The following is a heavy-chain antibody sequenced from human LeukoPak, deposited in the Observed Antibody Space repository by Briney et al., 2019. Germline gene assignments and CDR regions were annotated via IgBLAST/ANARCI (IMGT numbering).Heavy chain of an antibody. CDR2: ISGSGGST. Sequence: PGGSLRLSCAASGFTFSSYAMSWVRQAPGKRLEWVSAISGSGGSTYYADSVKGRFTISRDNSKNTLYLQMNSLRAEDTAVYYCTRDLKAGNRGYWGQGTLATVSS. J-gene: IGHJ4*02. CDR1: GFTFSSYA. V-gene: IGHV3-23*01. D-gene: IGHD6-19*01. CDR3: TRDLKAGNRGY.